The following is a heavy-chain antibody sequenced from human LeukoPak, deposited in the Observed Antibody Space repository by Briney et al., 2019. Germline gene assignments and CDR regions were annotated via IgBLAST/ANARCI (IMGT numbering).Heavy chain of an antibody. V-gene: IGHV6-1*01. CDR3: ARVRGVATTKRTFFDT. CDR2: TYYRSKWYN. Sequence: SQTLSLTCGISGDSVSSDNAAWNWIRQSPSRGLEWLGRTYYRSKWYNDYARSVKSRITINADTSKNRFSLQLNSVTPEDTAVYYCARVRGVATTKRTFFDTWGQGTRVTVSS. D-gene: IGHD6-13*01. J-gene: IGHJ5*02. CDR1: GDSVSSDNAA.